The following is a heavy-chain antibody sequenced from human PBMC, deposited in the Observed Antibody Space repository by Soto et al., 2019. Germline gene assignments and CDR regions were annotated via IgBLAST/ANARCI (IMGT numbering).Heavy chain of an antibody. CDR3: AKAFLSHNCSGGSCYSGIDY. V-gene: IGHV3-23*01. J-gene: IGHJ4*02. CDR1: GFTFSSYA. CDR2: ISGSGGST. Sequence: GGSLRLSCAASGFTFSSYAMSWVRQAPGKGLEWVSAISGSGGSTYYADSVKGRFTISRDNSKNTLYLQMNSLRAEDTAVYYCAKAFLSHNCSGGSCYSGIDYWGQGTLVTVSS. D-gene: IGHD2-15*01.